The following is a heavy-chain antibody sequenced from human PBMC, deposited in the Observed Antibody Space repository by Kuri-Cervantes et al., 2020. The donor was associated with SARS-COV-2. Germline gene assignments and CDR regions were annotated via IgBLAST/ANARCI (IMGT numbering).Heavy chain of an antibody. Sequence: GESLKISCAASGFNFSRTDMHWVRQAPGKGLEWVAVISHDGKNKKCIASGKGRFTISRDNSQNTLYLHMKSLRSEDTAMYYCAKDLAYGDYAGDYWGQGTLVTVSS. D-gene: IGHD4-17*01. J-gene: IGHJ4*02. CDR3: AKDLAYGDYAGDY. CDR1: GFNFSRTD. CDR2: ISHDGKNK. V-gene: IGHV3-30*18.